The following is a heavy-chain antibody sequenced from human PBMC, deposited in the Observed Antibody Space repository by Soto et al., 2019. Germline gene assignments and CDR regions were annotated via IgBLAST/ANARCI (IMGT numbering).Heavy chain of an antibody. CDR2: ISGGGHTGA. J-gene: IGHJ6*02. CDR1: GFRFSDYA. D-gene: IGHD1-26*01. Sequence: EVQLLESGGGLGPPGGSLRLSCAASGFRFSDYALSWVRQAPEKGLEWVSAISGGGHTGAYYADSVRGRFTVSRDDSKNTVFLQMNSLRAEDTGMYFCAKTLPKSGTAPYYHTLDVWGQGTTVTVSS. CDR3: AKTLPKSGTAPYYHTLDV. V-gene: IGHV3-23*01.